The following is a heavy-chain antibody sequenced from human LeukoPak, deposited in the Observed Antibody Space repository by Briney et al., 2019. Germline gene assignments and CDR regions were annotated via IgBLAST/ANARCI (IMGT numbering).Heavy chain of an antibody. CDR2: MNPNSGNT. D-gene: IGHD6-13*01. Sequence: ASVKVSCKASGYTFTSYDINWVRQATGQGLEWMGWMNPNSGNTGYAQKFQGRVTMTRNASISTAYMELSSLRSEDTAVYYCALINIAAAEWNAFDIWGQGTMVTVSS. J-gene: IGHJ3*02. CDR3: ALINIAAAEWNAFDI. CDR1: GYTFTSYD. V-gene: IGHV1-8*01.